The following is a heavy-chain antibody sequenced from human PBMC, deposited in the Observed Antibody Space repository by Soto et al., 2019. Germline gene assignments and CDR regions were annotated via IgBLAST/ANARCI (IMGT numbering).Heavy chain of an antibody. CDR3: ARGGYSYGLLFDY. CDR2: IYYSGST. CDR1: GGSVSSGSYY. Sequence: SETLSLTCTVSGGSVSSGSYYWSWIRQPPGKGLEWIGYIYYSGSTNYNPSLKSRVTISVDTSKNQFSLKLSSVTAADTAVYYCARGGYSYGLLFDYWGQGTLVTVSS. V-gene: IGHV4-61*01. J-gene: IGHJ4*02. D-gene: IGHD5-18*01.